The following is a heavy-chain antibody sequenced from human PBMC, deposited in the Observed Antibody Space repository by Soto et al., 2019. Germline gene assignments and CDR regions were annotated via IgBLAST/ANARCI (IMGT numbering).Heavy chain of an antibody. J-gene: IGHJ6*02. D-gene: IGHD3-10*01. CDR1: GGSISSYY. V-gene: IGHV4-59*01. CDR2: IYYSGST. Sequence: PSETLSLTCTVSGGSISSYYWSWIRQPPGKGLEWIGYIYYSGSTNYNPSLKSRVTISVDTSKNQFSLKLSSVTAADTAVYYCARDFRYGSGDFYYYYGMEVWGQGTTVTVSS. CDR3: ARDFRYGSGDFYYYYGMEV.